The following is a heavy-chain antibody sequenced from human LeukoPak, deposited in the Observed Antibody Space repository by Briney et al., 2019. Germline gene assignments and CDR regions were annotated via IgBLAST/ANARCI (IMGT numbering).Heavy chain of an antibody. Sequence: SETLSLTCAVYGGSFSGYYWSWIRQPPGKGLEWIGSIYYSGSTYYNPSLKSRVTISVDTSKNQFSLKLSSVTAADTAVYYCARHFQYYDILTGYYIWGQGTLVTVSS. V-gene: IGHV4-34*01. CDR1: GGSFSGYY. J-gene: IGHJ4*02. CDR2: IYYSGST. D-gene: IGHD3-9*01. CDR3: ARHFQYYDILTGYYI.